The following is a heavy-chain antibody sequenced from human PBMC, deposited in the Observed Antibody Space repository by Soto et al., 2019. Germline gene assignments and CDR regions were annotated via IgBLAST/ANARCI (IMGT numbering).Heavy chain of an antibody. Sequence: ASVKVSCKASGYTFTSYDINWVRQATGQGLEWMGWMNPNSGNTGYAQKFQGRVTMTRNTSISTAYMELSSLRSEDTAVYYCARVSLSYYDILTGYYSSGDAFDIWGQGTMVTVSS. D-gene: IGHD3-9*01. J-gene: IGHJ3*02. CDR3: ARVSLSYYDILTGYYSSGDAFDI. CDR1: GYTFTSYD. V-gene: IGHV1-8*01. CDR2: MNPNSGNT.